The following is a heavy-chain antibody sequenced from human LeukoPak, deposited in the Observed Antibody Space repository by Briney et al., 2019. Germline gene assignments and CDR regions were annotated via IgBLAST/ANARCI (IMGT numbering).Heavy chain of an antibody. Sequence: ASVKVSCKASGYTFTNYGISWVRQAPGQGLEWMGWISAYNVNTNYARKLQGRVTMTTDTSTSTAYMELRSLRSDDTAVYYCARDPESSGWYGGYYFDYWGQGTLVTVSS. J-gene: IGHJ4*02. V-gene: IGHV1-18*04. D-gene: IGHD6-19*01. CDR3: ARDPESSGWYGGYYFDY. CDR2: ISAYNVNT. CDR1: GYTFTNYG.